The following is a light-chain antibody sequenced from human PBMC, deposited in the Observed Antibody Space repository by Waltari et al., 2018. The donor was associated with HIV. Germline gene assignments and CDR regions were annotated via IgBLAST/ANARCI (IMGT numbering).Light chain of an antibody. Sequence: SYELTQPPSVSVSPGQTASITCSGDQLGDKFVCWYQQRPGQHPVLVMYQDSKRRAGSPERFSGSNSGNTATRTITGTQSMDEADYYCQAWDRSVVVGGGTKLTVL. CDR1: QLGDKF. J-gene: IGLJ2*01. V-gene: IGLV3-1*01. CDR3: QAWDRSVV. CDR2: QDS.